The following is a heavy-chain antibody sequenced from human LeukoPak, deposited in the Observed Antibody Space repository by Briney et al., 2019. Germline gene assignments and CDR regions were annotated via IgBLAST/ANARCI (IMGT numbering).Heavy chain of an antibody. Sequence: SETLSLTCTVSGGSVNTYFWNWIRQSPGKALEWIGYVHYRGSTKYNPSLERRVTISVDTYRNQFSLKLSSVTAADTAVYYCARDSGTLWLEEDSPIADAFDIWGQGTGVSVSS. D-gene: IGHD1-26*01. CDR1: GGSVNTYF. CDR2: VHYRGST. V-gene: IGHV4-59*02. J-gene: IGHJ3*02. CDR3: ARDSGTLWLEEDSPIADAFDI.